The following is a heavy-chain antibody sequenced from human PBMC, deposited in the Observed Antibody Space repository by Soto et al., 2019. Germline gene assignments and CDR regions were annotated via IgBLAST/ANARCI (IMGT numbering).Heavy chain of an antibody. D-gene: IGHD3-3*01. CDR1: GYSFTSYW. CDR2: IYPGDSDT. J-gene: IGHJ3*02. Sequence: PGESLKISCKGSGYSFTSYWIGWVRQMPGKGLEWMGIIYPGDSDTRYSPSFQGQVTISADKSISTAYLQWSSLKASDTAMYYCARPGSGIIQLGAFXIWDQGTMVTVSS. CDR3: ARPGSGIIQLGAFXI. V-gene: IGHV5-51*01.